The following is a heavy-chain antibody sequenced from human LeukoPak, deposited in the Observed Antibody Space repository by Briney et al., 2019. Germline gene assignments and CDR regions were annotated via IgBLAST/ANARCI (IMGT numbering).Heavy chain of an antibody. V-gene: IGHV4-59*08. CDR3: ARQSKANYFDY. CDR1: GGSISSYS. CDR2: IYYSGST. J-gene: IGHJ4*02. Sequence: SETLSLTCSVSGGSISSYSWSWIRQPPGRGLEWIGYIYYSGSTNYNPSLKSRVTISVDTSKNQFSLKLSSVTAADTAVYYCARQSKANYFDYWGQGTLVTVSS. D-gene: IGHD5-12*01.